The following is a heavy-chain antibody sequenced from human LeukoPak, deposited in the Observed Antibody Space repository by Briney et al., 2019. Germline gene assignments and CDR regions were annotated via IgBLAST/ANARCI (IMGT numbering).Heavy chain of an antibody. J-gene: IGHJ5*02. Sequence: GASVKVSCKASGYTFTGYFIQWVRQAPGQGLEWIGWINPNSDNTNYAQKFQGRVTMTRDTSINTAYMELTRLTSDDTDVYYCDRDTQMLLHNDHWGQGTLVTVSS. CDR3: DRDTQMLLHNDH. CDR2: INPNSDNT. V-gene: IGHV1-2*02. D-gene: IGHD2-15*01. CDR1: GYTFTGYF.